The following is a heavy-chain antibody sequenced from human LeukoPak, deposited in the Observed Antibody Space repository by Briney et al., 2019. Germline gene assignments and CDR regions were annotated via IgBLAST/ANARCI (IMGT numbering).Heavy chain of an antibody. CDR1: GYTFTSYD. CDR3: ARVGHYYDSSGHWYFDL. CDR2: MNPNSGNT. V-gene: IGHV1-8*01. D-gene: IGHD3-22*01. J-gene: IGHJ2*01. Sequence: ASVKVSCKASGYTFTSYDINWVRQATGQGLEWMGWMNPNSGNTGYAQKFQGRVTMTRNTSISTAYMELSSLRSEDTAVYYCARVGHYYDSSGHWYFDLWGRGTLVTVSS.